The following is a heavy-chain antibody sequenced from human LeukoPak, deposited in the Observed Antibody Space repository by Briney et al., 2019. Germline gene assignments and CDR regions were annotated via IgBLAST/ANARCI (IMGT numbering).Heavy chain of an antibody. Sequence: GGSLRLSCAASGLTFSTYGMDWVRQAPGKGLEWVAVISYDGSNKSYADSVKGRFTISRDNSKNTLYPQMNSLRAEDTAVYYCAKDNGDIVVVPAARDYYYGMDVWGQGTTVTVSS. CDR2: ISYDGSNK. J-gene: IGHJ6*02. V-gene: IGHV3-30*18. CDR1: GLTFSTYG. CDR3: AKDNGDIVVVPAARDYYYGMDV. D-gene: IGHD2-2*01.